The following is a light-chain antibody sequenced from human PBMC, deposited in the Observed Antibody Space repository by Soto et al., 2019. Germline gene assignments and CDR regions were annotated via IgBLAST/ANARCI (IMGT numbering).Light chain of an antibody. Sequence: EIVLTQSPATLSLSPGERATLPCRASQSVSSYLAWYQQKPGQAPRLLIYDASNRATGIQARFSGSGSGTDFTLTISSLGPEDFAVYYCHRRSNWPPAFGQGTKLEIK. V-gene: IGKV3-11*01. J-gene: IGKJ2*01. CDR1: QSVSSY. CDR2: DAS. CDR3: HRRSNWPPA.